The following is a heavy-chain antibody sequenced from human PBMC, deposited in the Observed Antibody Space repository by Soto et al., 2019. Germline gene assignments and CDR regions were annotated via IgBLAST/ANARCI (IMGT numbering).Heavy chain of an antibody. D-gene: IGHD4-17*01. V-gene: IGHV1-18*01. CDR3: ATSGDDYGDPRSAFDI. Sequence: GASVKVSCKASGYTFTSYGISWVRQAPGQGLEWMGWISAYNGNTNYAQKLQGRVTMTTDTSTSTAYMELRSLRSDDTAVYYCATSGDDYGDPRSAFDIWGQGKMVTVSS. CDR1: GYTFTSYG. J-gene: IGHJ3*02. CDR2: ISAYNGNT.